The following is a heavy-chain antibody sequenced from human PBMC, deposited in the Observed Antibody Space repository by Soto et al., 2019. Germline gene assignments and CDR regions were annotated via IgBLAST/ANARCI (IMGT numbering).Heavy chain of an antibody. V-gene: IGHV4-4*02. Sequence: QVQLQESAPGLVNPSGTLSLTCAVSGGSISSANWWNLVRQPPGKGLEWIGEIYHTGSTYYNPSPQSRGTIPVDKSRSRFTMRLRSVTPANTAIYFCASHLGATRGPFDFWGRGTLVTVSS. CDR3: ASHLGATRGPFDF. CDR2: IYHTGST. J-gene: IGHJ4*02. D-gene: IGHD1-26*01. CDR1: GGSISSANW.